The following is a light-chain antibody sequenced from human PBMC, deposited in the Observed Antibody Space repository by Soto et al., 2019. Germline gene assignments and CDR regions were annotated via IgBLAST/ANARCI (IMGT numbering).Light chain of an antibody. V-gene: IGKV3-15*01. Sequence: EIVMTQSPATLSVSPGERATLSCRASQSVSSNLAWYQQKPGQAPRLLIYGASTRATGIPARFSGSWSGTGFTLTISSLQSEYFAVFYCQQYNNWPPITFGRGTRLEIK. J-gene: IGKJ5*01. CDR3: QQYNNWPPIT. CDR2: GAS. CDR1: QSVSSN.